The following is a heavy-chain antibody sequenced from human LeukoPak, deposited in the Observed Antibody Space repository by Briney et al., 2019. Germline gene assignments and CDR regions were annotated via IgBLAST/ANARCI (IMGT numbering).Heavy chain of an antibody. CDR2: ISSNGGST. D-gene: IGHD5-24*01. Sequence: GGSLRLSCAASGFTFSSYAMHWVRQAPGKGLEYVSAISSNGGSTYYANSVKGRFTISRDNSKNTLYLQMNSLRAEDTAVYYCSRAMTTITTNGLDVWGQGTTVTVSS. CDR3: SRAMTTITTNGLDV. V-gene: IGHV3-64*01. J-gene: IGHJ6*02. CDR1: GFTFSSYA.